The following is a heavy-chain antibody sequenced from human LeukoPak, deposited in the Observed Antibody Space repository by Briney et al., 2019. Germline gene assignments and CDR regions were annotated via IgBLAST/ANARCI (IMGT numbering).Heavy chain of an antibody. J-gene: IGHJ4*02. Sequence: GGSLRLSCAASGFTFSGSAMHWVRQASGKGLEWVGRIRSKADSYATAYAASVKGRFAISRDDSKNTAYLQMNSLRGEDTAVYYCAREGNDVDTAMDYWSIDYWGQGTLVTVSS. CDR3: AREGNDVDTAMDYWSIDY. CDR1: GFTFSGSA. CDR2: IRSKADSYAT. V-gene: IGHV3-73*01. D-gene: IGHD5-18*01.